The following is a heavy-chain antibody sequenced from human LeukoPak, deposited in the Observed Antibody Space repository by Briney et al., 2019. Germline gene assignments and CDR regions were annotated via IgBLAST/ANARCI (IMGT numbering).Heavy chain of an antibody. CDR1: GGSISSGGYY. Sequence: SETLSLTCTVSGGSISSGGYYWSWIRQPPGKGLEWIGYIYHSGSTYYNPSLKSRVTISVDRSKNQFSLKLSSVTAADTAVYYCARVGPDRIAVAGPWGQGTLVTVSS. J-gene: IGHJ5*02. CDR2: IYHSGST. D-gene: IGHD6-19*01. CDR3: ARVGPDRIAVAGP. V-gene: IGHV4-30-2*01.